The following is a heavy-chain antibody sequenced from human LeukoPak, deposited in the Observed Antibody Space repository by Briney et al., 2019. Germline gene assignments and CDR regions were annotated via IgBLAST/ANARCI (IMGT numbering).Heavy chain of an antibody. D-gene: IGHD6-13*01. CDR2: ISAYNGNT. Sequence: ASVKVSCKASGYTFTSYGLSWVRQAPGQGLEWMGWISAYNGNTNYAQKLQGRVTMTTDTSTSTAYMELRSLRSDDTAVYYCARVRASIAAAGTGYFDLWGRGTLVTVSS. V-gene: IGHV1-18*01. CDR1: GYTFTSYG. CDR3: ARVRASIAAAGTGYFDL. J-gene: IGHJ2*01.